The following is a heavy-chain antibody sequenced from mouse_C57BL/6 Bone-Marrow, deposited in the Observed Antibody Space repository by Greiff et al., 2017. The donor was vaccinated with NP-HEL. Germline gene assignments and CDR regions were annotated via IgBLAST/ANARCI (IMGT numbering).Heavy chain of an antibody. CDR3: ARDAGDYEWFAY. CDR1: GFTFSDFY. Sequence: EVQGVESGGGLVQSGRSLRLSCATSGFTFSDFYMEWVRQAPGKGLEWIAASRNKANDYTTEYSASVKGRFIVSRDTSQSILYLQMNALRAEDTAIYYCARDAGDYEWFAYWGQGTLVTVSA. CDR2: SRNKANDYTT. D-gene: IGHD2-4*01. V-gene: IGHV7-1*01. J-gene: IGHJ3*01.